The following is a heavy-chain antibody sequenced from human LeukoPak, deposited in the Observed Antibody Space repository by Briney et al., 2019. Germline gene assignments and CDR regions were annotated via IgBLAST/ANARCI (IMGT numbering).Heavy chain of an antibody. V-gene: IGHV3-74*01. CDR1: GFTFSTYC. Sequence: GGSLRLSCAASGFTFSTYCMHWVRQPPGKGLVWVSQICTDETTIRNADSVKGRFTISRDNAKNTLYLQMSSLRVEDTAVYYCVRGVPVTPGIDYWGQGTLVSVSS. D-gene: IGHD2-2*01. CDR3: VRGVPVTPGIDY. J-gene: IGHJ4*02. CDR2: ICTDETTI.